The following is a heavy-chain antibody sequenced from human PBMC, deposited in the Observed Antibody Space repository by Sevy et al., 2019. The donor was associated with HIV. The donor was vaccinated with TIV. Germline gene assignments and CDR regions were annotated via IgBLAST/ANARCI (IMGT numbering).Heavy chain of an antibody. V-gene: IGHV3-21*01. J-gene: IGHJ4*02. CDR2: ISSGSNYI. Sequence: GGSLRLSCAASGFTFNKYNMIWVRQAPGKGLEWVSFISSGSNYIYYADSVRGRFTTSRDNAKNSLYLQLNTLRAEDTAVYYCAREGSGRYWGQGTLDTVSS. CDR3: AREGSGRY. CDR1: GFTFNKYN.